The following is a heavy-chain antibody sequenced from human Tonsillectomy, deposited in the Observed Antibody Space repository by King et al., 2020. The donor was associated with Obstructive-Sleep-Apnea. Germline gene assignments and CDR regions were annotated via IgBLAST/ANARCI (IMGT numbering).Heavy chain of an antibody. CDR3: ARVWQQWKSEFDY. J-gene: IGHJ4*02. D-gene: IGHD6-19*01. V-gene: IGHV3-66*01. CDR2: IHIDGGT. Sequence: VQLVESGGGLVQPGGSLRLSCAVSGFTVSSNYMSWVRQAPGKGLEWVSVIHIDGGTKYADSVKGRFTISRDNSKNTLYLQMNSLRAEDTAVYYCARVWQQWKSEFDYWGQGTLVTVSS. CDR1: GFTVSSNY.